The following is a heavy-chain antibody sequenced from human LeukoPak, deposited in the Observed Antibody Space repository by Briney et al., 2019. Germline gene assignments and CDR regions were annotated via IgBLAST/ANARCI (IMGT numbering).Heavy chain of an antibody. CDR2: INPKSGVT. J-gene: IGHJ1*01. D-gene: IGHD2-15*01. CDR1: GYTFTANY. CDR3: ARRQPYCSGGACYH. V-gene: IGHV1-2*02. Sequence: ASVKVPCKTSGYTFTANYIHWVRQAPGQGLEWMGWINPKSGVTNYAQKFQGRVTMTRDTSISTAYMELNSLRSDDTAVYFCARRQPYCSGGACYHWGQGTLVTVSS.